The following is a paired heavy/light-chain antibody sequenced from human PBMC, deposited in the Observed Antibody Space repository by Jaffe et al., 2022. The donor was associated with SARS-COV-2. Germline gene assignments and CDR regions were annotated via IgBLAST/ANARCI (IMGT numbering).Heavy chain of an antibody. D-gene: IGHD1-1*01. V-gene: IGHV3-30*18. CDR1: GFTFSSYG. CDR3: AKVRGGDNWNSLGP. CDR2: ISRDGSNK. Sequence: QEQLVESGGGVVQPGRSLRLSCAASGFTFSSYGIHWVRQAPGKGLEWVSLISRDGSNKYYADSVKGRFTISRDNSKNTLYLQMNSLRPEDTAVYYCAKVRGGDNWNSLGPWGQGTLVTVSS. J-gene: IGHJ5*02.
Light chain of an antibody. V-gene: IGKV1-5*03. CDR2: KAS. CDR1: QSISSW. CDR3: QQYDRYST. Sequence: DVQMTQSPATLSASVGDRVTITCRASQSISSWLAWYQQKPGKAPKLLIYKASSLESGVPSRFSGSGSGTEFTLTISSLQPDDFATYFCQQYDRYSTFGQGTRVEIK. J-gene: IGKJ1*01.